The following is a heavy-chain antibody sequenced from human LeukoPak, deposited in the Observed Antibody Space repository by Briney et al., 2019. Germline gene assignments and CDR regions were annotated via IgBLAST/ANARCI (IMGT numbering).Heavy chain of an antibody. V-gene: IGHV3-74*01. CDR3: AREIRRGWLGDVLNWFDP. CDR2: ISSDGTST. Sequence: PGGSLRLSCAASGFTFSTYWMHWVRQVPGKGLVWVSRISSDGTSTRYADSVKGRFTISRDNANNTLYLQMNSLRAEDTAVYYCAREIRRGWLGDVLNWFDPWGQGTLVTVSS. D-gene: IGHD3-10*01. CDR1: GFTFSTYW. J-gene: IGHJ5*02.